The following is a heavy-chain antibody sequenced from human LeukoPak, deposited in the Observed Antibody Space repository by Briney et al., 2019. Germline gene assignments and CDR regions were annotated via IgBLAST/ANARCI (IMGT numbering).Heavy chain of an antibody. CDR1: GYTFTAYH. D-gene: IGHD6-19*01. Sequence: ASVKVSCKASGYTFTAYHMHWVRQAPGQGLEWMGWIDPKSGDTNYAQNFQGRVTMTRDTSISTAYMELSRLRSDDTAVYYCARTPTPTLYSSGWYRGAFDYWGQGTLVTVSS. J-gene: IGHJ4*02. V-gene: IGHV1-2*02. CDR3: ARTPTPTLYSSGWYRGAFDY. CDR2: IDPKSGDT.